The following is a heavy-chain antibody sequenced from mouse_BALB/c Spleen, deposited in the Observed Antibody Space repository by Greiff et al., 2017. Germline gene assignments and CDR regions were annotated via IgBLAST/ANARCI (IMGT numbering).Heavy chain of an antibody. CDR2: ISYSGST. V-gene: IGHV3-8*02. CDR3: AREVRRYYAMDY. CDR1: GDSITSGY. D-gene: IGHD2-14*01. Sequence: EVKLMESGPSLVKPSQTLSLTCSVTGDSITSGYWNWIRKFPGNKLEYMGYISYSGSTYYNPSLKSRISITRDTSKNQYYLQLNSVTTEDTATYYCAREVRRYYAMDYWGQGTSVTVSS. J-gene: IGHJ4*01.